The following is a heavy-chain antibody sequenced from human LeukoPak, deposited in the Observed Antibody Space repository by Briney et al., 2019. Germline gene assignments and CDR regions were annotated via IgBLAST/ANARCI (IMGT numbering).Heavy chain of an antibody. D-gene: IGHD3-10*01. CDR2: IYYSGST. Sequence: GYIYYSGSTNYDPSLKSRVTISVDTSKNQFSLKLSSVTAADTAVYYCASWGSGSYYQDYWGQGTLVTVSS. J-gene: IGHJ4*02. V-gene: IGHV4-59*01. CDR3: ASWGSGSYYQDY.